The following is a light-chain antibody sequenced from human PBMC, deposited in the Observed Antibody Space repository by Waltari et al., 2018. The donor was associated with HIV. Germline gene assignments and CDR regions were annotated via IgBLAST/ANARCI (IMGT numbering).Light chain of an antibody. CDR2: ALT. V-gene: IGLV2-23*02. CDR1: SSDIGTYDL. J-gene: IGLJ3*02. CDR3: CSFSPNGASWV. Sequence: QSALTQPASVSGSPGQSITVSCTGTSSDIGTYDLVSWYQQEPGKAPKLIIHALTARPSWVSSRVSGSNSGNTAFLTISGLQVEDESLYFCCSFSPNGASWVFGGGTKVTVL.